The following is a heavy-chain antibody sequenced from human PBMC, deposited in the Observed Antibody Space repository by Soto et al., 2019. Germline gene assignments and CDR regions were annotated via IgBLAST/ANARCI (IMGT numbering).Heavy chain of an antibody. D-gene: IGHD2-15*01. J-gene: IGHJ6*02. CDR3: ARDEVVAATPPVSLYGMDV. CDR1: GYTFTGYY. Sequence: EASVKVSCKASGYTFTGYYMHWVRQAPGQGLEWMGWINPNSGGTNYAQKFQGRVTMTRDTSTSTAYMELSRLRSDDTAVYYCARDEVVAATPPVSLYGMDVWGQGTTVTVSS. V-gene: IGHV1-2*02. CDR2: INPNSGGT.